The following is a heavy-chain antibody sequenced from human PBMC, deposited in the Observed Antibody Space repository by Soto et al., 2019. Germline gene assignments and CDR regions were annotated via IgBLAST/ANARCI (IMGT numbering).Heavy chain of an antibody. J-gene: IGHJ6*03. D-gene: IGHD2-15*01. Sequence: QVQLVQSGAEVKKPGASVKVSCKASGYTFTSYYMHWVRQAPGQGLEWMGIINPSGGSTSYAQKFPGRVTKTRDTSTSTVYMELSSMRSEDTAVYYCATAGWGYCRGGSCFSRVSYYLDVWGKGTTVTVSS. CDR1: GYTFTSYY. CDR3: ATAGWGYCRGGSCFSRVSYYLDV. CDR2: INPSGGST. V-gene: IGHV1-46*03.